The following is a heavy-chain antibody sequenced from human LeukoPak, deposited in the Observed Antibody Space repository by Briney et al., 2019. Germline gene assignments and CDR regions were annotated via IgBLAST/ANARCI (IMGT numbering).Heavy chain of an antibody. J-gene: IGHJ4*02. V-gene: IGHV3-23*01. Sequence: GGSLRLSCAASGFAFSNYAMSWVRQAPGKGLEWVSPISDSGASTYYADSVKGRFTISRDNSKNTLYLQMNSLRVEDSAVYYCAKGGRGYSYGSLDYWGQGTLVTVSS. D-gene: IGHD5-18*01. CDR2: ISDSGAST. CDR1: GFAFSNYA. CDR3: AKGGRGYSYGSLDY.